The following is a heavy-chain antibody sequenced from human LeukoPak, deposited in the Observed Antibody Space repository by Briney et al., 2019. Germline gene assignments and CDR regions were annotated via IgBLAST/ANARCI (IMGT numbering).Heavy chain of an antibody. D-gene: IGHD2/OR15-2a*01. V-gene: IGHV4-4*09. J-gene: IGHJ4*02. CDR1: NGSISSYY. CDR3: ARGDFYRYYFDY. CDR2: IYTSGST. Sequence: NPSETLSLTCTVSNGSISSYYWSWIRQPPGEGLEWIGYIYTSGSTNYNPSLKSRVTISLDTSNNQFSLKLSSVTAADTAVYYYARGDFYRYYFDYWGQGTLVTVSS.